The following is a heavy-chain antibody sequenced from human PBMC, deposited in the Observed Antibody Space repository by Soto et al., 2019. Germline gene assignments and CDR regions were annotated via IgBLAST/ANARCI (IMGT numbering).Heavy chain of an antibody. D-gene: IGHD4-17*01. Sequence: SETLSLTCAVYGGSFSGYSWSWIRQPPGKGLEWIGYIYHSGSTHYNPSLKSRVTISVDRSKNQFSLKLSSVTAADTAVYYCARGGYGDLYYFDYWGQGTLVTVSS. CDR2: IYHSGST. CDR1: GGSFSGYS. CDR3: ARGGYGDLYYFDY. J-gene: IGHJ4*02. V-gene: IGHV4-30-2*01.